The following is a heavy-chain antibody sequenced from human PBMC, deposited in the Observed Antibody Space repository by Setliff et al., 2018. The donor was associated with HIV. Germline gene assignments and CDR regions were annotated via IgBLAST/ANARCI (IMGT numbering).Heavy chain of an antibody. CDR1: GYTFTSYA. CDR2: INAGNGNT. J-gene: IGHJ6*02. V-gene: IGHV1-3*01. D-gene: IGHD6-19*01. Sequence: VASVKVSCKSYGYTFTSYAMHWVRQAPGQRLEWMGWINAGNGNTKYSQKFQGRVTITRDTSASTAYMELSSLRSEDTAVYYCARLNRWSIAVAGTHLYYYGMDVWGQGTTVTVSS. CDR3: ARLNRWSIAVAGTHLYYYGMDV.